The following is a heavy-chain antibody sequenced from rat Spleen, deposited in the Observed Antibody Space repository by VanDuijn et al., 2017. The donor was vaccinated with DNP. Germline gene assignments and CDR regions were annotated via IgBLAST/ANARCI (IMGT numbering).Heavy chain of an antibody. CDR1: GITFSDHN. V-gene: IGHV5-27*01. CDR2: ISPSGGST. J-gene: IGHJ3*01. Sequence: EVQLVESGGGLVQPGRSLKLSCAVSGITFSDHNMAWVRQAPKKSLEWVASISPSGGSTYYRDSVKGRFTVSRDNAKSTLYLQMDSLRSEDTATYYCTSNWGEFAYWGQGTLFTVSS. D-gene: IGHD5-1*01. CDR3: TSNWGEFAY.